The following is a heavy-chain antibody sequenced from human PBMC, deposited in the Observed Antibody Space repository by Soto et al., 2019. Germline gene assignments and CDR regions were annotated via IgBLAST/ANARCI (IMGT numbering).Heavy chain of an antibody. CDR1: GGSISSGGYY. Sequence: SETLSLTCTVSGGSISSGGYYWSWIRQHPGKGLEWIGYIYYSGSTYYNPSLKSRVTISVDTSKNQFSLKLSSVTAADTAVYYCARGRYSRPDYWGQGTLVTVSS. CDR3: ARGRYSRPDY. J-gene: IGHJ4*02. D-gene: IGHD6-13*01. V-gene: IGHV4-31*03. CDR2: IYYSGST.